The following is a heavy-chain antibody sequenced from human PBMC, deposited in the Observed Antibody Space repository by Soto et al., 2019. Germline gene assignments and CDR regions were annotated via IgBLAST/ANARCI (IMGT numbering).Heavy chain of an antibody. CDR1: GGSISSYY. D-gene: IGHD1-7*01. J-gene: IGHJ6*04. Sequence: QVQLQESGPGLVKPSETLSLTCTVSGGSISSYYWSWIRQPPGKGLEWIGYIYYSGSTNYNPSLKSRVTISVDTSKNQFSLKLSSVTAADTAVYYSARDTIDNLELPLTHFLDVWGKGTTVTVSS. V-gene: IGHV4-59*01. CDR2: IYYSGST. CDR3: ARDTIDNLELPLTHFLDV.